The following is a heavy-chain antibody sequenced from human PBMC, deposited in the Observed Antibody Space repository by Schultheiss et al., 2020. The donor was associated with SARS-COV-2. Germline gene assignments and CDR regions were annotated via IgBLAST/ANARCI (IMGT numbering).Heavy chain of an antibody. CDR3: ARRTTGEISALDY. D-gene: IGHD3-10*01. V-gene: IGHV3-7*03. CDR2: IKQDGSEK. Sequence: GGSLRLSCAASGFTFSSYWMSWVRQAPGKGLEWVANIKQDGSEKYYVDSVKGRFTISRDNAKNSLYLQMNSLRAEDTAVYYCARRTTGEISALDYWGQGALGTGSS. J-gene: IGHJ4*02. CDR1: GFTFSSYW.